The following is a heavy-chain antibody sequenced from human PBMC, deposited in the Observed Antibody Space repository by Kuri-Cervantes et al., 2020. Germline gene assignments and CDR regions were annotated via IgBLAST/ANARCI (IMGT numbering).Heavy chain of an antibody. CDR2: IWYDGSKK. Sequence: GESLKISCAASGFTFSTYGMHWVRQPPGKGLEWVAFIWYDGSKKYYADSMKGRFTISRDNSKNTLYLQLNSLGAEDTAVYYCARDPVIKGAGVGGFDYWGQGTLVTVSS. CDR3: ARDPVIKGAGVGGFDY. J-gene: IGHJ4*02. V-gene: IGHV3-33*01. D-gene: IGHD4/OR15-4a*01. CDR1: GFTFSTYG.